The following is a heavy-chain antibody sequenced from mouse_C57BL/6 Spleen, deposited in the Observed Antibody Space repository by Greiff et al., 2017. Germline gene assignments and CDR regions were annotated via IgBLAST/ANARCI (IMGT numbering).Heavy chain of an antibody. D-gene: IGHD1-1*01. Sequence: EVLLVESGGGLVTPGGSLKLSCAASGFTFSNYTLSWVRQTPEKRLEWVATISGGGGNPYYPDSVKGRFTISRDNAKNTLYLQMSSLRSEDTALYYCARAGYGSSYWYFDVWGTGTTVTVSS. V-gene: IGHV5-9*01. CDR1: GFTFSNYT. CDR3: ARAGYGSSYWYFDV. CDR2: ISGGGGNP. J-gene: IGHJ1*03.